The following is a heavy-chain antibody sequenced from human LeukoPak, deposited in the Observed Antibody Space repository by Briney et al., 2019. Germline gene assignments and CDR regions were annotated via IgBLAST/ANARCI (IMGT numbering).Heavy chain of an antibody. CDR2: ISDSGGRT. J-gene: IGHJ4*02. D-gene: IGHD3-22*01. Sequence: GGSLRLSCAVSGITLSNYGVSWVRQAPGKGLEWVAGISDSGGRTNYADSVKGRFTISRDNPKNTLYLQMNSLRTEDTAVYFCAKRGVVIRVILVGFHKEAYYFDSWGQGALVTVSS. CDR3: AKRGVVIRVILVGFHKEAYYFDS. V-gene: IGHV3-23*01. CDR1: GITLSNYG.